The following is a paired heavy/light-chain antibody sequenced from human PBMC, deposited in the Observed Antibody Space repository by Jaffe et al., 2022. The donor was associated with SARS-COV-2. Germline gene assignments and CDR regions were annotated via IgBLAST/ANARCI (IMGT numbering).Heavy chain of an antibody. CDR1: GYTFTSYD. CDR2: MNPNSGNT. Sequence: QVQLVQSGAEVKKPGASVKVSCKASGYTFTSYDINWVRQATGQGLEWMGWMNPNSGNTGYAQKFQGRVTMTRNTSISTAYMELSSLRSEDTAVYYCARAPSVLLRYFDWSTYFDYWGQGTLVTVSS. J-gene: IGHJ4*02. CDR3: ARAPSVLLRYFDWSTYFDY. V-gene: IGHV1-8*01. D-gene: IGHD3-9*01.
Light chain of an antibody. Sequence: VIWMTQSPSLLSASTGDRVTISCRMSQGISSYLAWYQQKPGKAPELLIYAASTLQSGVPSRFSGSGSGTDFTLTISCLQSEDFATYYCQQYYSFPWTFGQGTKVEIK. CDR2: AAS. CDR1: QGISSY. V-gene: IGKV1D-8*01. J-gene: IGKJ1*01. CDR3: QQYYSFPWT.